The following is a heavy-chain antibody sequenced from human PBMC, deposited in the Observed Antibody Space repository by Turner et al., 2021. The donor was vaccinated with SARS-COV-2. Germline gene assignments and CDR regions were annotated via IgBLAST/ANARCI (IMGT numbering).Heavy chain of an antibody. CDR3: AREVSGSSNTGVYFDY. Sequence: EVQLVESGGGLVKPGGSLRLSCAASGFTVSSNYMSWVRQAPGKGLEWVSVIYSGGSTFYADSVKGRFTISRDNSKNTLYLQMNSLRAEDTAVYYCAREVSGSSNTGVYFDYWGQGTLVTVSS. CDR2: IYSGGST. D-gene: IGHD3-10*01. V-gene: IGHV3-66*01. J-gene: IGHJ4*02. CDR1: GFTVSSNY.